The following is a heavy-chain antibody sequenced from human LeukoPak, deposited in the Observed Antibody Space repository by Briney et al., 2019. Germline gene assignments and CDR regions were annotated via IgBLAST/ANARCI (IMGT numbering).Heavy chain of an antibody. D-gene: IGHD1-26*01. CDR3: ASLGRISKDY. V-gene: IGHV4-34*01. Sequence: SETLSLTCAVYGGSFSGYYWSWIRQPPGKGLEWIGEINHSGSTNYNLSLKSRVTISVDTSKNQFSLKLSSVTAADTAVYYCASLGRISKDYWGQGTLVTVSS. CDR1: GGSFSGYY. CDR2: INHSGST. J-gene: IGHJ4*02.